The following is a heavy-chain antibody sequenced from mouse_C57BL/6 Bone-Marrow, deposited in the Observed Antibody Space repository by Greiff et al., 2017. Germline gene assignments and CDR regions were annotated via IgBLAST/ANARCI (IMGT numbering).Heavy chain of an antibody. V-gene: IGHV2-6*03. D-gene: IGHD2-1*01. CDR1: GFSLTSYG. Sequence: VQLQESGPGLVAPSQSLSITCTVSGFSLTSYGVHWVRQPPGKGLEWLVVIWSDGSTTYNSALNSRLSISKYNSKSQVVINMNSLHTDDTAMYYYARSTMVTTPYAMDYWGQGTSVTVSS. J-gene: IGHJ4*01. CDR3: ARSTMVTTPYAMDY. CDR2: IWSDGST.